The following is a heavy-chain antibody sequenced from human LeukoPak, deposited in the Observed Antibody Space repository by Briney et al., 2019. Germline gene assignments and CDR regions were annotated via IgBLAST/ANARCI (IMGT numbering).Heavy chain of an antibody. CDR3: ARGLESCSSGSCFKD. Sequence: GGSLRLSCAASGFIVSSIYMSWVRQAPGKGLEWVSLIYSSGSTYYTASVKGRFTISRDHSKNTLYLHMNSLRAENAALYYCARGLESCSSGSCFKDWGQGTLVTVTS. V-gene: IGHV3-53*01. CDR2: IYSSGST. J-gene: IGHJ4*02. D-gene: IGHD2-15*01. CDR1: GFIVSSIY.